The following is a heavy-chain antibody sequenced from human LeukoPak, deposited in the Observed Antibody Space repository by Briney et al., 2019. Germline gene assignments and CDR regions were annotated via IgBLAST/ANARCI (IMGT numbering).Heavy chain of an antibody. CDR1: GGSISSYY. V-gene: IGHV4-59*01. CDR3: AKAHGSYSSGWSGGDQLDY. CDR2: IYYSGST. D-gene: IGHD6-19*01. Sequence: PSETLSLTCTVSGGSISSYYWSWIRQPPGKGLEWIGYIYYSGSTNYNPSLKSRVTISVDTSKNQFSLKLSSVTAADTAVYYCAKAHGSYSSGWSGGDQLDYWGQGTLVTVSS. J-gene: IGHJ4*02.